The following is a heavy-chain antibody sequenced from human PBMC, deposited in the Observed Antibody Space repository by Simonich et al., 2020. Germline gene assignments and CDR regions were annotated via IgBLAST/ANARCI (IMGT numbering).Heavy chain of an antibody. CDR1: GYSFTSYW. Sequence: VQLVQSGAEVKKPGESLKISCKGSGYSFTSYWIGWVRQMPGKGLEWMGIIYPCDMDPKYSPSFQGKVTISADKSISTAYLQWSSLKASDTAMYYCVRLYCSGGSCPSYYYYGMDVWGQGTTVTVSS. CDR2: IYPCDMDP. V-gene: IGHV5-51*03. CDR3: VRLYCSGGSCPSYYYYGMDV. J-gene: IGHJ6*02. D-gene: IGHD2-15*01.